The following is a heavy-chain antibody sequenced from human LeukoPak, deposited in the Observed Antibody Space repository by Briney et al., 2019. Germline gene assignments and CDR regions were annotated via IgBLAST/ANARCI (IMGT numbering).Heavy chain of an antibody. D-gene: IGHD1-26*01. V-gene: IGHV4-61*02. Sequence: SETLSLTCTVSGGSISSGGYYWSWIRQPAGKGLEYIGRIYSTGSTNYNPSLRSRVTISVDTSKNHFSLKLSSVTAADTAVYYCATRTPLVGALDYWGQGTLVTVSS. CDR3: ATRTPLVGALDY. CDR1: GGSISSGGYY. J-gene: IGHJ4*02. CDR2: IYSTGST.